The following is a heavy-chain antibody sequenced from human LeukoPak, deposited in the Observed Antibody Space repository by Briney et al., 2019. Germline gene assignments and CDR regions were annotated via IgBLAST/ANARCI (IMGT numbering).Heavy chain of an antibody. CDR2: INPHSGGT. D-gene: IGHD2-15*01. J-gene: IGHJ4*02. CDR3: ARGGYCRSGNCFVLAAEFDY. CDR1: GYTFTGYY. V-gene: IGHV1-2*02. Sequence: ASVKVSCKASGYTFTGYYMHWVRQAPGQGLEWMGWINPHSGGTDYAQKFQGRVTMTRDTSISTAYMELKWLGSDDTAVYYCARGGYCRSGNCFVLAAEFDYWGQGTLVTVSS.